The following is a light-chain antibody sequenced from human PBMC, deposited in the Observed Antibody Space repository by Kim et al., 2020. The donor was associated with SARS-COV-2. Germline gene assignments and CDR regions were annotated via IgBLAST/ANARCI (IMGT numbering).Light chain of an antibody. CDR2: DAA. J-gene: IGKJ4*02. Sequence: SAGERATLSCRASQRISNNNLAWYQKKYGQAPRLLIYDAASRASGIPDRFSGSGSGTDFTLTISRLEPEDFGEYYCQQYGTAPLTFGGWTKVDIK. V-gene: IGKV3-20*01. CDR3: QQYGTAPLT. CDR1: QRISNNN.